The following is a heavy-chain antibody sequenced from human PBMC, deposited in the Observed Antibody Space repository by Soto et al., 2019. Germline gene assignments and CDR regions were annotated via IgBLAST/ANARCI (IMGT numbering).Heavy chain of an antibody. Sequence: QMQLVQSGPEVKKPGTSVKVSCKASGFTFTRSAMQWVRQARGQRLEWIGWIVVGSGNTNYAQKFQERVTITRDMSTSTAYMELSSLRSEDTAVYYCAAELLWFGELVAHPWGQGTLVTVSS. CDR1: GFTFTRSA. CDR3: AAELLWFGELVAHP. J-gene: IGHJ5*02. D-gene: IGHD3-10*01. V-gene: IGHV1-58*02. CDR2: IVVGSGNT.